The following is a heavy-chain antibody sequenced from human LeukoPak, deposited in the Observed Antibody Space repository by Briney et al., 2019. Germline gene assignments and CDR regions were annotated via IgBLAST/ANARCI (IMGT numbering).Heavy chain of an antibody. CDR3: AREVTYYYDSSGYHYDAFDI. J-gene: IGHJ3*02. CDR1: GYTFTGYY. V-gene: IGHV1-2*02. Sequence: ASVKVSCKASGYTFTGYYMHWVRQAPGQGLEWMGWINPNSGGTNYAQKFQGRVTMTRDTSISTAYMELSRLRSDDTAVYYCAREVTYYYDSSGYHYDAFDIWNQGTMVTVSS. CDR2: INPNSGGT. D-gene: IGHD3-22*01.